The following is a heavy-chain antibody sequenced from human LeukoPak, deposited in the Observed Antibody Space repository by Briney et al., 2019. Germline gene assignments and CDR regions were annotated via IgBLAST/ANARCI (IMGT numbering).Heavy chain of an antibody. CDR1: GFTFSDYY. CDR3: ARGKYYDSSGYFDY. V-gene: IGHV3-11*05. Sequence: SGASLRLSCAASGFTFSDYYMSWIRQAPGKGLEWGSYISSSSSYTNYADSVKGRFTISRDNAKTSLYLQMSSLRVEDTAVYYCARGKYYDSSGYFDYWGQGTLVTVSS. J-gene: IGHJ4*02. D-gene: IGHD3-22*01. CDR2: ISSSSSYT.